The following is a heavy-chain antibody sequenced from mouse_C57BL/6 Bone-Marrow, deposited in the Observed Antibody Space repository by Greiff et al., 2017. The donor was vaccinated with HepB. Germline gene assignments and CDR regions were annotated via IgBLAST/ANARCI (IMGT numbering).Heavy chain of an antibody. CDR2: IWRGGST. D-gene: IGHD2-3*01. CDR3: AKIRWLLPYAMDY. CDR1: GFSLTSYG. J-gene: IGHJ4*01. V-gene: IGHV2-5*01. Sequence: QVQLQQSGPGLVQPSQSLSITCTVSGFSLTSYGVHWVRQSPGKGLEWLGVIWRGGSTDYNAAFMSRLSITKDNSKSQDFFKMNSLQADDTAIYYCAKIRWLLPYAMDYWGQGTSVTVSS.